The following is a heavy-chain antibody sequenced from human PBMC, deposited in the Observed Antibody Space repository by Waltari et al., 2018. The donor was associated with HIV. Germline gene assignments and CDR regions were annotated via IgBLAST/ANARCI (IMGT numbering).Heavy chain of an antibody. CDR3: AKDLLASSGYSRLHDAFDI. V-gene: IGHV3-23*01. Sequence: EVQLLESGGGLVQPGGSLRLSCAASGFTFSSYAMSWVRQAPGKGLEWVSAISGSGSSTYYADSVKGRFTISRDNSKNTLYLQMNSLRAEDTAVYYCAKDLLASSGYSRLHDAFDIWGQGTMVTVSS. CDR2: ISGSGSST. CDR1: GFTFSSYA. J-gene: IGHJ3*02. D-gene: IGHD3-22*01.